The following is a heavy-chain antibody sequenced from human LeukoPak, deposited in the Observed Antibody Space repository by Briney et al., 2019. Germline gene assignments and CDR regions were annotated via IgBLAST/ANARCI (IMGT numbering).Heavy chain of an antibody. D-gene: IGHD2-15*01. V-gene: IGHV3-30*02. CDR1: GFIFGSYG. J-gene: IGHJ6*03. Sequence: GGSLRLSCAASGFIFGSYGMHWVRQAPGKGLEWVAFIRFDRSNKYYADSVKGRFTISRDNSKNTLNMQMNSLRAEDTAVYYCAKDWRRIVVVGPVARHGNYMDVWGKGTTVTISS. CDR3: AKDWRRIVVVGPVARHGNYMDV. CDR2: IRFDRSNK.